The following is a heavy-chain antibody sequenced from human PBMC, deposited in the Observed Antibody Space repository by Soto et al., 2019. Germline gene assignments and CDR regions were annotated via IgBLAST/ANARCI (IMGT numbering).Heavy chain of an antibody. CDR2: VYHTGRT. D-gene: IGHD6-13*01. Sequence: SETLSLTCTVSGGSFKSGSYSWSWIRQPPGKGLEWIGYVYHTGRTNYNPSLKSRVTMSVDTSKNQFSLKLSSVTAADTAVYYCARDVAAAWSGNWFDPWGQGTLVTVSS. CDR3: ARDVAAAWSGNWFDP. V-gene: IGHV4-61*01. J-gene: IGHJ5*02. CDR1: GGSFKSGSYS.